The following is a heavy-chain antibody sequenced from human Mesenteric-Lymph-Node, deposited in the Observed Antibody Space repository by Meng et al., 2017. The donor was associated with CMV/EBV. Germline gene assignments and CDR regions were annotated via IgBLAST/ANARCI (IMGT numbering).Heavy chain of an antibody. CDR3: ARGGTGSLDS. CDR1: GGSVSSSNW. Sequence: LPCAVSGGSVSSSNWWSWVRQSPGKGLEWIGEVYHSGSTNYNPSLKSRVTISVDKSENQFSLKVSSVTAADTAVYYCARGGTGSLDSWGQGSLVTVSS. CDR2: VYHSGST. D-gene: IGHD2-8*02. J-gene: IGHJ4*02. V-gene: IGHV4-4*02.